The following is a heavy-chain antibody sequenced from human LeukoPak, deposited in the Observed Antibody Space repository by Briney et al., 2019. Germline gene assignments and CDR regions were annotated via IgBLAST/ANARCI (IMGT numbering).Heavy chain of an antibody. V-gene: IGHV4-39*01. CDR3: ARLEVTDSYYFDC. J-gene: IGHJ4*02. Sequence: SETLSLTYTVSGGSISSSSFYWGWIRQSPGKGLEYIATIYYSGGTYYNPSLESRVTISVDTSKNQFSLKLSSVTAADTAVYYCARLEVTDSYYFDCWGQGTLVSVSS. CDR2: IYYSGGT. CDR1: GGSISSSSFY. D-gene: IGHD2-21*02.